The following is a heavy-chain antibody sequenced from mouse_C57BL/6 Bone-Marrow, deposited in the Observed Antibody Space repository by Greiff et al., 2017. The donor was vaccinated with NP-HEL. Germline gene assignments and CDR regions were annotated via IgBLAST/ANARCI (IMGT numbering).Heavy chain of an antibody. Sequence: QVQLQQSGAELVRPGTSVKVSCKASGYAFTNYLIEWVKQRPGQGLEWIGVINPGSGGTNYNEKFKGKATLTADKSSSTAYMQLSSLTSEDSAVYFCARRGLRGFAYWGQGTLVTVSA. CDR2: INPGSGGT. D-gene: IGHD2-4*01. V-gene: IGHV1-54*01. CDR1: GYAFTNYL. CDR3: ARRGLRGFAY. J-gene: IGHJ3*01.